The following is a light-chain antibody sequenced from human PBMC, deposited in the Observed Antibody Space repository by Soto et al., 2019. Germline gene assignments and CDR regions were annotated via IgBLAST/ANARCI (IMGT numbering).Light chain of an antibody. Sequence: DIVMTQSPDSLAVSLGERATINCKSSQSVLYSSNNKNDFAWYQQKPGQPPKLPIYLASTRESGGPDRFSGTGSGTDFARTINRLQAEDVAVYYCQQHHSYPPAVGGGTKEQIK. CDR3: QQHHSYPPA. CDR1: QSVLYSSNNKND. CDR2: LAS. V-gene: IGKV4-1*01. J-gene: IGKJ4*01.